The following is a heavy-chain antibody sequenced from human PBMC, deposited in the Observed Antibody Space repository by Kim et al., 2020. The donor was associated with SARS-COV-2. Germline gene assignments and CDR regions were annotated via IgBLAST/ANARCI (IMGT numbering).Heavy chain of an antibody. V-gene: IGHV5-51*01. CDR2: IYPGDSDT. CDR1: GDRFNPYW. Sequence: GESLKISCKGSGDRFNPYWIGWVRQMPGKGLEWMGIIYPGDSDTRYSPSFQGQVTISADKSTNTAYLQWNSLKASDSAMYYCARRQTRVRFGSSTWYTDWFDPWGLGTLVTVSS. CDR3: ARRQTRVRFGSSTWYTDWFDP. D-gene: IGHD6-13*01. J-gene: IGHJ5*02.